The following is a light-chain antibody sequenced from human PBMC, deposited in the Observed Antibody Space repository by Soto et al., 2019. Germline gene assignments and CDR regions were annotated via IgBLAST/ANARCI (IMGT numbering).Light chain of an antibody. CDR1: QSVSTSS. CDR2: GAS. CDR3: QQYGSSPYT. Sequence: EIVLTQSPGTLSLSPGERATLSCRASQSVSTSSLAWYQRKPGQAPRLLIYGASSRATGIPDRGSGSGSGADCTLSISRREPEDFAMYYSQQYGSSPYTFGQGTKLAIK. V-gene: IGKV3-20*01. J-gene: IGKJ2*01.